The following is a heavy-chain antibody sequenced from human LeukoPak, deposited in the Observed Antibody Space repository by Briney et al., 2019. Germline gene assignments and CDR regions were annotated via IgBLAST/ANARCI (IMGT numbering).Heavy chain of an antibody. D-gene: IGHD2-2*02. J-gene: IGHJ6*02. V-gene: IGHV4-59*12. CDR3: ARDCSSTSCYTYYYGMDV. CDR2: IYYSGST. CDR1: GGSISSYY. Sequence: SETPSLTCTVSGGSISSYYWSWIRQPPGKGLEWIGYIYYSGSTNCNPSLKSRVTISVDTSKNQFSLKLSSVTAADTAVYYCARDCSSTSCYTYYYGMDVWGQGTTVTVSS.